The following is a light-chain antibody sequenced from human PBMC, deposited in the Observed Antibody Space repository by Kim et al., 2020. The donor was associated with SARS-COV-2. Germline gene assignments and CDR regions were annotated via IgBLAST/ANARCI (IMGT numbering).Light chain of an antibody. CDR3: NSRDKSGDHVV. CDR2: GKN. Sequence: ALGQTVRITCQGDSLRTYYASWYQQKPGQAPILVIYGKNNRPSGIPDRFSGSSSGNTASLTVTGAQAVDEADYYCNSRDKSGDHVVFGGGTKL. CDR1: SLRTYY. V-gene: IGLV3-19*01. J-gene: IGLJ2*01.